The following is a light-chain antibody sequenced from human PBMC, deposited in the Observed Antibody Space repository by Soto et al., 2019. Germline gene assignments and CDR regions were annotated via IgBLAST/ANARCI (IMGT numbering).Light chain of an antibody. J-gene: IGKJ5*01. V-gene: IGKV3-11*01. CDR1: QTLSNSF. Sequence: EIVLTQSPGTLSLSPGERATLSCRASQTLSNSFIAWYQQKPGQAPRLLIYDASNRATGIPARFSGSGSGTDFTLTISSLEPEDFAVYYCQQRSNWPPITFGQGTLLEIK. CDR3: QQRSNWPPIT. CDR2: DAS.